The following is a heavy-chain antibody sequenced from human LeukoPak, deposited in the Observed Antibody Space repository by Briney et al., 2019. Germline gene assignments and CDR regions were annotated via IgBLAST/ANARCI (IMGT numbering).Heavy chain of an antibody. V-gene: IGHV1-18*01. D-gene: IGHD3-10*01. CDR3: ARGKLTMVRGVIISSPFDY. J-gene: IGHJ4*02. Sequence: ASVKVSCKASGYTFTSYGISWVRQAPGQGLEWMGWISAYNGNTNYAQKLQGRVTMTTDTSTSTAYMELRSLRSDDTAVYYCARGKLTMVRGVIISSPFDYWGQGTLVTVSS. CDR1: GYTFTSYG. CDR2: ISAYNGNT.